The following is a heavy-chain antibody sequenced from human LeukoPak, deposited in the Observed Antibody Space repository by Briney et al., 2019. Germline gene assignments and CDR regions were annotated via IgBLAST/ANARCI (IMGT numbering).Heavy chain of an antibody. CDR3: ARQGYDILTGHIDAFDI. J-gene: IGHJ3*02. Sequence: SETLSLTCTVSGGSISSYYWSWIRQPPGKGRTWIGYISYSGSTNYIPSLKSRVTISIDTSKNQFSLKLRSVTAADTAIYYCARQGYDILTGHIDAFDIWGQGTMVTVSS. CDR1: GGSISSYY. CDR2: ISYSGST. V-gene: IGHV4-59*08. D-gene: IGHD3-9*01.